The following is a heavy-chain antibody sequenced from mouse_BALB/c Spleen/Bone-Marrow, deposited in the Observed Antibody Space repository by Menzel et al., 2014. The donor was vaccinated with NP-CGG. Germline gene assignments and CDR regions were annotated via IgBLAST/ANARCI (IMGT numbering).Heavy chain of an antibody. CDR1: GFTFSSYA. CDR3: ARRVYYRYDEFAY. J-gene: IGHJ3*01. Sequence: EVQGVESGGDLVKPGGSLKLSCAASGFTFSSYAMSWVRQTPEKRLEWVASVTSGGDTYYPDSVKGRFTISRDNARNILYLQMSSLRSEDTAMYYCARRVYYRYDEFAYWGQGTLVTVSA. CDR2: VTSGGDT. D-gene: IGHD2-14*01. V-gene: IGHV5-6-5*01.